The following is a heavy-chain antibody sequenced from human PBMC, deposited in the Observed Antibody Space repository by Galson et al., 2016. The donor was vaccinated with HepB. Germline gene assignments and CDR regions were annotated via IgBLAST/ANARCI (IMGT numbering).Heavy chain of an antibody. CDR1: GYTFTDYY. D-gene: IGHD3-16*02. J-gene: IGHJ3*01. V-gene: IGHV1-2*04. CDR3: ARYCYGFGCHYSGAFDV. CDR2: INPKSGAT. Sequence: SVKVSCKASGYTFTDYYIHWVRQAPGQGLEWMGWINPKSGATYYRQNFQGWVTMTRDTSISTAYMELNRLISDDAAVYYRARYCYGFGCHYSGAFDVWGQGTKGTVSS.